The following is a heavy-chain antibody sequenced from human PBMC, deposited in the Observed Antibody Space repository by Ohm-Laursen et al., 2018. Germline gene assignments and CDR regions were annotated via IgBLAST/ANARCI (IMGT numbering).Heavy chain of an antibody. CDR1: GYSISSGYY. Sequence: GTLSLTCTVSGYSISSGYYWGWIRQPPGKGLEWIVSMDQSGSTYYNPSLKSRVTISVDTSKNQFSLRLSSVTAADTAVYYCASSSRWYYFDYWGQGTLVTVSS. D-gene: IGHD6-13*01. CDR2: MDQSGST. V-gene: IGHV4-38-2*02. J-gene: IGHJ4*02. CDR3: ASSSRWYYFDY.